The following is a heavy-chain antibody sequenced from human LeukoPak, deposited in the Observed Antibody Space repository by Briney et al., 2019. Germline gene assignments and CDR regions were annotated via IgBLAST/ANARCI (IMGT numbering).Heavy chain of an antibody. V-gene: IGHV3-23*01. J-gene: IGHJ4*02. Sequence: GGSLRLSCAASGFTFSSYAMSWVRQAPGKGLEWVSAISSSGDNTYYADSVKGRFTISRDNSKNTLYPQMNSLRVEDTALYYCAKGPRASSGYWGQGTLVTVSS. CDR3: AKGPRASSGY. CDR2: ISSSGDNT. D-gene: IGHD6-6*01. CDR1: GFTFSSYA.